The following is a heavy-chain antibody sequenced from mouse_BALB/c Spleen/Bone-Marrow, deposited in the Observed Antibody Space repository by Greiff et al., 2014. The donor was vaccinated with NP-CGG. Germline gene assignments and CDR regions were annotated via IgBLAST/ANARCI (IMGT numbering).Heavy chain of an antibody. J-gene: IGHJ4*01. Sequence: LKESGSELVRPGASVKLSCKASGYTFTSYWMHWGKQRPGQGLEWIGNIYPGSGSTNYDEKFKSKATLTVDTSSSTAYMQLSSLTSEDSAVYYCTRRYEIYYAMDYWGQGTSVTVSS. D-gene: IGHD2-14*01. CDR2: IYPGSGST. CDR3: TRRYEIYYAMDY. V-gene: IGHV1S22*01. CDR1: GYTFTSYW.